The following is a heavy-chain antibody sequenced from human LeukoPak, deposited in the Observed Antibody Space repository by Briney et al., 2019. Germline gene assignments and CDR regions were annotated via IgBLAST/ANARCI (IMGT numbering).Heavy chain of an antibody. D-gene: IGHD3-22*01. CDR3: ARETYYYDEAVDY. Sequence: GGSLRLSCAASGFTFSSYWMSWVRQAPGKGLEWVANIKQDGSEKYYVDSVKGRFTISRDNAKNSLYLQMNSLRAEDTAVYYCARETYYYDEAVDYWGQGTLVTVSS. J-gene: IGHJ4*02. CDR2: IKQDGSEK. CDR1: GFTFSSYW. V-gene: IGHV3-7*01.